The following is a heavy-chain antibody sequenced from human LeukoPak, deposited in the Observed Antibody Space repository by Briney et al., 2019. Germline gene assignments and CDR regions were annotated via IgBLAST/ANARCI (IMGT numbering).Heavy chain of an antibody. CDR3: ARSRDPRNTSGGVIVIQLFCY. D-gene: IGHD3-16*02. Sequence: ASVKVSCKASGYTFTSYGISWVRQAPGQGLEWMGWISAYNGNTNYAQKLQGRVTMTTDTSTSTAYMELRSLRSDDTAVYYCARSRDPRNTSGGVIVIQLFCYWGQGTLVTVSS. CDR2: ISAYNGNT. J-gene: IGHJ4*02. CDR1: GYTFTSYG. V-gene: IGHV1-18*01.